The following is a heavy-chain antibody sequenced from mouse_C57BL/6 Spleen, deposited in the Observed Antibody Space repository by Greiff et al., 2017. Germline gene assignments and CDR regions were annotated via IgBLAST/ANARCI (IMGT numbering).Heavy chain of an antibody. CDR3: AIGGIWFAY. CDR2: IHPSVSDT. V-gene: IGHV1-74*01. CDR1: GYTFTSYW. J-gene: IGHJ3*01. Sequence: QVQLQQPGAELVKPGASVKVSCKASGYTFTSYWMHWVKQRPGQGLEWVGRIHPSVSDTNYNQTFKGKATLTVDNSSSTAYMQLSSLTSEDSAVYYCAIGGIWFAYWGQGTLVTVSA.